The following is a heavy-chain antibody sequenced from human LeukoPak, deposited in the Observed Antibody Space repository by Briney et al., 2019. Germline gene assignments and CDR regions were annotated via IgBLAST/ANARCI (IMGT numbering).Heavy chain of an antibody. V-gene: IGHV4-39*01. CDR1: GGSITSTSYY. Sequence: PSETLSLTCSVSGGSITSTSYYWGWIRQPPGEGLEWIGSVYYTGSTYYNPSLSSRVTISVDTSKNQFSLRLSSVTAADTAVFYCARVWYGSSTLGWFDPWGQGTLVTVSS. D-gene: IGHD3-10*01. J-gene: IGHJ5*02. CDR2: VYYTGST. CDR3: ARVWYGSSTLGWFDP.